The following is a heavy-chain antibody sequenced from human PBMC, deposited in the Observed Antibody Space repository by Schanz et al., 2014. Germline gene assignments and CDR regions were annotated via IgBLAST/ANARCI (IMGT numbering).Heavy chain of an antibody. J-gene: IGHJ4*02. V-gene: IGHV3-30-3*01. CDR1: GFIFSNSW. CDR2: LSSDESRK. Sequence: QVQLVESGGGLVKPGESLRLSCAASGFIFSNSWMSWVRQAPGKGLEWVAVLSSDESRKFYADSEKGRFTISRDNAKNSLYLQMNSLTAEDTAVYYCARGVRIDYWGQGTLVTVSS. D-gene: IGHD3-3*01. CDR3: ARGVRIDY.